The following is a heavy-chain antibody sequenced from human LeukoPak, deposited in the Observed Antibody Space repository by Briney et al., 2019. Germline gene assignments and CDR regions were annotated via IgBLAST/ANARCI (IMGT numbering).Heavy chain of an antibody. J-gene: IGHJ3*02. V-gene: IGHV1-18*01. CDR3: AVVPAAIERDAFDI. CDR1: GGTFSSYA. Sequence: ASVKVSCKASGGTFSSYAISGVRQAPGQGLEWMGWISAYNGNTNYAQKLQGRVTMTTDTSTSTAYMELRSLRSDDTAVYYCAVVPAAIERDAFDIWGQGTMVTVSS. D-gene: IGHD2-2*01. CDR2: ISAYNGNT.